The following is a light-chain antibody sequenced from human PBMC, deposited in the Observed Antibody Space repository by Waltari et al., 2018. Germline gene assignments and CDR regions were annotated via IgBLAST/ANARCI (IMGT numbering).Light chain of an antibody. CDR2: GAS. CDR1: QSVISNY. Sequence: EIVLTQSPGTLSLSPGERATLSCRASQSVISNYLAWYQQKPGQAPRLLFYGASSRATGIPDRFSGSGSETDFTLTISRLEPEDFAVYYCQQYGSSPPRYTFGQGTKLEI. V-gene: IGKV3-20*01. J-gene: IGKJ2*01. CDR3: QQYGSSPPRYT.